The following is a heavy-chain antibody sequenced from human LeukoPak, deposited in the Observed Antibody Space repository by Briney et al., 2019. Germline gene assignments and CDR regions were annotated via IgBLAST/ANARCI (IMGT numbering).Heavy chain of an antibody. V-gene: IGHV4-59*01. CDR1: GGSISNYY. J-gene: IGHJ4*02. CDR2: IYHTGST. CDR3: ARASHDYGDYSHFDY. Sequence: SETLSLTCIVSGGSISNYYWSWIRQSPGKGLQWIGYIYHTGSTNYNPSLKSRVTISVDTSKNQFSLKLSSVTAADTAVYYCARASHDYGDYSHFDYWGQGTLVTVSS. D-gene: IGHD4-17*01.